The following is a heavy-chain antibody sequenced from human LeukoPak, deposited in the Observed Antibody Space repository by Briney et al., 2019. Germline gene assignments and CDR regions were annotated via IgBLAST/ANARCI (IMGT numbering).Heavy chain of an antibody. CDR1: GGSFSGYY. J-gene: IGHJ6*02. CDR2: INHSGST. Sequence: SETLSLTCAVYGGSFSGYYWSWIRQPPGKGLEWIGEINHSGSTNYNPSLKSRVTISVDMSKNQFSLKLNSVTAADTAVYYCARGERGLWSLYGMDVWGQGTTVTVSS. D-gene: IGHD5-18*01. CDR3: ARGERGLWSLYGMDV. V-gene: IGHV4-34*01.